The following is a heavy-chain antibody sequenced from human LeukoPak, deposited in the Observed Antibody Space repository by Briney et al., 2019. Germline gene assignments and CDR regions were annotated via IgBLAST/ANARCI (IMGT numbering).Heavy chain of an antibody. D-gene: IGHD4-23*01. CDR2: IYHSGST. J-gene: IGHJ4*02. CDR3: ASFSVVTPRAYYFDY. CDR1: GGSISSSNW. Sequence: SGTLSLTCAVSGGSISSSNWWSWVRQPPGRGLEWIGEIYHSGSTNYNPSLKSRVTISVDKSKNQFSLKLSSVTAADTAVYYCASFSVVTPRAYYFDYWGQGTLVTVSS. V-gene: IGHV4-4*02.